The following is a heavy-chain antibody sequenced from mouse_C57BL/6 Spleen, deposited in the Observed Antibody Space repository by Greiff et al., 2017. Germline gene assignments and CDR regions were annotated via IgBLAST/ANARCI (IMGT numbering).Heavy chain of an antibody. CDR3: AKHEGSYYGNYVGYCDV. V-gene: IGHV2-9*01. CDR1: GFSLTSYG. Sequence: VKLMESGPGLVAPSPSLSITCTVSGFSLTSYGVDWVRQPPGQGLEWLGVIWGGGSTNYNSALMSRLSISKDNSKSQVFLKMNSLQTDDTAMYYCAKHEGSYYGNYVGYCDVWGTGTTVTVSS. CDR2: IWGGGST. J-gene: IGHJ1*03. D-gene: IGHD2-1*01.